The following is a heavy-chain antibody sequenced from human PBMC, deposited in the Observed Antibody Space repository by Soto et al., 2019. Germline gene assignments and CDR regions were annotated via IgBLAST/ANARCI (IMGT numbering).Heavy chain of an antibody. CDR3: ARLDDDSSNYYYYYMDV. D-gene: IGHD4-4*01. V-gene: IGHV1-18*01. CDR2: ISAYNGNT. CDR1: GYTFTSYG. J-gene: IGHJ6*03. Sequence: QVQLVQSGAEVKKPGASVKVSCKASGYTFTSYGISWVRQAPGQGLEWMGWISAYNGNTNYAQKLQGRVTMTTDTATSTDYMELRSLSSDDTAVYYCARLDDDSSNYYYYYMDVWGKGTTLTVSS.